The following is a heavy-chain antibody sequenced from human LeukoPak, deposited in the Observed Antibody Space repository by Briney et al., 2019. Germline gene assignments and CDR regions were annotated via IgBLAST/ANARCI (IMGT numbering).Heavy chain of an antibody. J-gene: IGHJ4*02. Sequence: PSQTLSLTCTVSGGSISGGSYYWSWIRQPAGKGLEWNGRIYTSGSTNYNPSLKTRVTISVDTSKNQFSLKLSSVTAADTAVYYCARALHCSSTSCYTRGLDYWGQGTLVTVSS. V-gene: IGHV4-61*02. CDR3: ARALHCSSTSCYTRGLDY. CDR2: IYTSGST. CDR1: GGSISGGSYY. D-gene: IGHD2-2*02.